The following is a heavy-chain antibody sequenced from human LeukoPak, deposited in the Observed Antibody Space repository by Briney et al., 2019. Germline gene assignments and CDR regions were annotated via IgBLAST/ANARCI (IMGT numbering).Heavy chain of an antibody. V-gene: IGHV4-38-2*01. CDR2: IYRSGST. CDR1: GYSISSGYY. Sequence: PSETLSLTCAVSGYSISSGYYWGWIRQPPGKGLEWIGSIYRSGSTYYNPSLKSRVTISVDTSKNQFSLKLSSVTAADTAVYYCATHYDFWSGYWHHWGQGTLVTVSS. J-gene: IGHJ5*02. CDR3: ATHYDFWSGYWHH. D-gene: IGHD3-3*01.